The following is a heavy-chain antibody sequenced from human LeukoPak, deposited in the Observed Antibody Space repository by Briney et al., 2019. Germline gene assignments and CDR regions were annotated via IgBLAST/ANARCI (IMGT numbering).Heavy chain of an antibody. J-gene: IGHJ1*01. V-gene: IGHV3-23*01. Sequence: PGGSLRLSCAASGFTVSSNYMSWVRQAPGKGLEWVSAISGSGGSTYYADTVKGRFTISRDNSKNTLYLQMNSLRAEDTAVYYCAKDPTSIAARLGYFQHWGQGTLVTVSS. CDR2: ISGSGGST. CDR1: GFTVSSNY. D-gene: IGHD6-6*01. CDR3: AKDPTSIAARLGYFQH.